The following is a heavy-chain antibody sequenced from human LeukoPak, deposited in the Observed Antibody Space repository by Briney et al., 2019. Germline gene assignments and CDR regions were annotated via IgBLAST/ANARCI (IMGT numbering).Heavy chain of an antibody. J-gene: IGHJ1*01. Sequence: ASVKVSCKASGYTFTDYYMHWVRQAPGQGLEWMGWINPNSGGTKFAQKFQGRVTMTRDTSISTAYMELSRLRSDDTAVYYCAGVLATVAEYFQHWGQGTLVTVSS. CDR1: GYTFTDYY. V-gene: IGHV1-2*02. D-gene: IGHD4/OR15-4a*01. CDR2: INPNSGGT. CDR3: AGVLATVAEYFQH.